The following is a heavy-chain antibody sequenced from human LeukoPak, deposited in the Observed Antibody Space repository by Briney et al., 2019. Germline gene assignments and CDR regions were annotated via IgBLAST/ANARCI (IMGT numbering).Heavy chain of an antibody. J-gene: IGHJ4*02. D-gene: IGHD6-13*01. CDR3: ARLGIAAAAYFDY. CDR1: GGSMSSHY. V-gene: IGHV4-59*08. CDR2: IYYSGTT. Sequence: SETLSLTWTVSGGSMSSHYWSWIWQPPGKGLEWIGYIYYSGTTNYNPSLKSRATISVNTSKNQFPLKLNSVTAADTAVYYCARLGIAAAAYFDYWGQGNLVTVSS.